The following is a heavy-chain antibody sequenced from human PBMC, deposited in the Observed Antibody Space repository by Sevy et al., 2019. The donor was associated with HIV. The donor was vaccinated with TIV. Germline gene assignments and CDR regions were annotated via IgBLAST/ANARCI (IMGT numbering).Heavy chain of an antibody. D-gene: IGHD3-3*02. CDR1: EFTFSSHA. V-gene: IGHV3-23*01. CDR2: ISGNGENK. Sequence: GGSLRLSCTASEFTFSSHAVSWVRQAPGKGLEWVSAISGNGENKHYADSVKGRFTTSRDNFKNTLYLQMNSLRAEDTALYYCARDGRGISAFDIWGQGTMVTVSS. CDR3: ARDGRGISAFDI. J-gene: IGHJ3*02.